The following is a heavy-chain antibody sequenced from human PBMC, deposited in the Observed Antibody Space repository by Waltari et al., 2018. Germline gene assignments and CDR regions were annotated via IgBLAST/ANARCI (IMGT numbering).Heavy chain of an antibody. CDR1: GFTFSNSA. J-gene: IGHJ4*02. CDR3: ANWREGSATYFDY. Sequence: EVQLVESGGGLVKPGGSLRLSCPVSGFTFSNSAMTWARQAPGKGLEWVSSISGIGDRTYYADSVRGRFTISRDNSKNTVYLQMNNLRAEDAAVYYCANWREGSATYFDYWGQGTLVTVSS. V-gene: IGHV3-23*04. CDR2: ISGIGDRT.